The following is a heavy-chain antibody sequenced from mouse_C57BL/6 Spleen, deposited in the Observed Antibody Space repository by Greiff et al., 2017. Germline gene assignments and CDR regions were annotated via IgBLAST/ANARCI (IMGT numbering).Heavy chain of an antibody. CDR1: GFSLTSYG. V-gene: IGHV2-2*01. Sequence: VQLQESGPGLVQPSQSLSITCTVSGFSLTSYGVHWVRQSPGKGLEWLGVIWSGGSTDYNAAFISRLSISKDNSKSQVFFKMNSLQADDTAIYYCARNPYYYGSSRYAMDYWGQGTSVTVSS. CDR3: ARNPYYYGSSRYAMDY. D-gene: IGHD1-1*01. J-gene: IGHJ4*01. CDR2: IWSGGST.